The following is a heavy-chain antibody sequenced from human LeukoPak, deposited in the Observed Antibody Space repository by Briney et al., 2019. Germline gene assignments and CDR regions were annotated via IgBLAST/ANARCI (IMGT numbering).Heavy chain of an antibody. Sequence: GGSLRLSCAASGFTFSSYSMNWVRQAPGKGLEWVPSISSSSSYIYYADSVKGRFTISRDNAKNSLYLQMNSLRADDRAVYYCARGVEMATIFAWGQGTLVTVSS. CDR1: GFTFSSYS. V-gene: IGHV3-21*01. CDR3: ARGVEMATIFA. J-gene: IGHJ5*02. D-gene: IGHD5-24*01. CDR2: ISSSSSYI.